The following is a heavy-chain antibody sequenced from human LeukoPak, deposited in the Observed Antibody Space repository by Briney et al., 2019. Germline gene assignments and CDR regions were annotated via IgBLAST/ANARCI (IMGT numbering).Heavy chain of an antibody. CDR2: IRYDGGNQ. Sequence: EYVAFIRYDGGNQYYTDSVKGRFAISRDNSKNTIYLQMNSLRAEDTAVYYCARPMIRIAQLGWYFDLWGRGTLVTASS. V-gene: IGHV3-30*02. J-gene: IGHJ2*01. CDR3: ARPMIRIAQLGWYFDL. D-gene: IGHD6-13*01.